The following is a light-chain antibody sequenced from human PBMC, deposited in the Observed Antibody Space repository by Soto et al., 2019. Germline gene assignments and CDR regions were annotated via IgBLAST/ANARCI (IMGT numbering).Light chain of an antibody. CDR3: QQYTNWPPWT. Sequence: EIVMTQSPATLSVSPGERATLSCRASQSVSSNLARYQQKPGQAPRLLIYGASTRATGIPARFSGSGSGTEFTLTISSLQSEDFAVYYCQQYTNWPPWTFGQGTKVDIK. J-gene: IGKJ1*01. V-gene: IGKV3-15*01. CDR1: QSVSSN. CDR2: GAS.